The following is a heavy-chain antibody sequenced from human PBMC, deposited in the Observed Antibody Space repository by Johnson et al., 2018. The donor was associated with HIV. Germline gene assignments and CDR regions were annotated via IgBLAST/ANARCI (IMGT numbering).Heavy chain of an antibody. J-gene: IGHJ3*02. CDR2: INWNGGST. V-gene: IGHV3-20*04. CDR3: ARDSGSSGRADAFDI. D-gene: IGHD1-26*01. Sequence: VQLVESGGGVVQPGRSLRLSCTASGFTFSNYGMSWVRQAPGKGLEWVSGINWNGGSTGYADSVKGRFTISRDNAKNSLYLQMNSLRAEDTALYYCARDSGSSGRADAFDIWGQGTMVTVSS. CDR1: GFTFSNYG.